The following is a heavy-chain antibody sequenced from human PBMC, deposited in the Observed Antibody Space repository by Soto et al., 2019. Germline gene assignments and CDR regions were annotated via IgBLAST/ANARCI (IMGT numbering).Heavy chain of an antibody. J-gene: IGHJ6*02. CDR1: GFTFSPYW. CDR3: TTSPHRDSERVFV. CDR2: IKQDGTEK. D-gene: IGHD1-26*01. Sequence: EVQLVESGGGLVQPGGSLRLSCAASGFTFSPYWMSWVRRTPGKGLEWVSNIKQDGTEKYYVDSVRGRLTVSRDNAKSSLYLQMNSLRVEDTAVYYCTTSPHRDSERVFVWGQGTTVTVSS. V-gene: IGHV3-7*01.